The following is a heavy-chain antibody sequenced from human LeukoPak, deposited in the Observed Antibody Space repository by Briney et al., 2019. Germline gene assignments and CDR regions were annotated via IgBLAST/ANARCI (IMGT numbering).Heavy chain of an antibody. CDR3: AGDRRQYYYGSGSYFYSYYFDY. CDR2: INPSGGST. V-gene: IGHV1-46*01. Sequence: GASVKVSCKASGYTFSSYYMHWVRQAPGQGLEWMGVINPSGGSTTYAQKFQGRLTMTRDTSTSTVYMELSSLRSEDTAVYYCAGDRRQYYYGSGSYFYSYYFDYWGQGTLVTVSS. D-gene: IGHD3-10*01. CDR1: GYTFSSYY. J-gene: IGHJ4*02.